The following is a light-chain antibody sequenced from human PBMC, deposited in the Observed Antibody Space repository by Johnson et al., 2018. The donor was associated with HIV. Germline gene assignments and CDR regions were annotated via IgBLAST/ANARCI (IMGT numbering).Light chain of an antibody. J-gene: IGLJ1*01. Sequence: QSVLTQPPSVSAAPGQRVTISCSGSTSNFENYYVSWYQHLPGTAPKLLIYDNNKRPSGIPDRFSGSKSGTSATLGFTGLQTGDEADYYCGTWDSSLRVGFFGTGTKVTVL. CDR2: DNN. CDR1: TSNFENYY. V-gene: IGLV1-51*01. CDR3: GTWDSSLRVGF.